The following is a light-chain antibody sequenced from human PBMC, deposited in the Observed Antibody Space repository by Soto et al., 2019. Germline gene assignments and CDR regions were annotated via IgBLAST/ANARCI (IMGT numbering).Light chain of an antibody. J-gene: IGKJ1*01. V-gene: IGKV3D-15*01. CDR1: QSVSGS. Sequence: EVVLTQSPGTLSLSPGERATLSCRASQSVSGSYLAWYQQQPGQAPRLLICGASSRATGIPARFSGSGSGTEFTLTISSLQSEDFAVYYCQQYNNWLPWTFGQR. CDR2: GAS. CDR3: QQYNNWLPWT.